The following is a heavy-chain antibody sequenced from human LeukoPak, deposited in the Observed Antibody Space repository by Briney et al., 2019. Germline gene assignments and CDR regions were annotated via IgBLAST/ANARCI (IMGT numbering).Heavy chain of an antibody. CDR3: ARGDGVASASGGVDP. J-gene: IGHJ5*02. V-gene: IGHV4-38-2*01. CDR2: IYHSGST. D-gene: IGHD6-13*01. CDR1: DYSISSAYY. Sequence: PSETLSLTCAVSDYSISSAYYWGWRRQPPGKGLEWIGSIYHSGSTDYNPSLKSRVTISVDTSKNQFSLKLRSVTAADTAVYYCARGDGVASASGGVDPWGQGTLVTVTS.